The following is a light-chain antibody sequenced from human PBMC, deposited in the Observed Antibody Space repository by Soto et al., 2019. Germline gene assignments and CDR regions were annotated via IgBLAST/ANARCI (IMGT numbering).Light chain of an antibody. CDR2: AAS. CDR3: QQANSFPYT. Sequence: DIQMTQSPSSVSASVGDRVTITCRASQGISSWLAWYQRKPGKAPKLLIYAASSLQSGVPSRFSGSGSGTDFTLTISSLQPEDFATYYCQQANSFPYTVGQGTKLEIK. CDR1: QGISSW. V-gene: IGKV1D-12*01. J-gene: IGKJ2*01.